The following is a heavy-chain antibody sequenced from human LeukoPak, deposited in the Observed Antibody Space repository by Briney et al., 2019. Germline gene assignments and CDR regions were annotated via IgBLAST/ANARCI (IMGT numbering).Heavy chain of an antibody. D-gene: IGHD1/OR15-1a*01. Sequence: GGSLKISCEGSGYSFTSYWIGWVRQMPGKGLEWMGIIYPGDSDTRYSPSFQGQVTVSADKSISTSYLQWSSLKASDTAMYYCARHMSNNEGGEAFDIWGQGTMVTVSS. CDR3: ARHMSNNEGGEAFDI. J-gene: IGHJ3*02. CDR1: GYSFTSYW. CDR2: IYPGDSDT. V-gene: IGHV5-51*01.